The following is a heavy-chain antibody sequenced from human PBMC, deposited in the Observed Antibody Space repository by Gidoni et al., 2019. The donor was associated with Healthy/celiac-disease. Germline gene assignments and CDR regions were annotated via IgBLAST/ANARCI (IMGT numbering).Heavy chain of an antibody. V-gene: IGHV4-30-4*01. CDR2: IYYSGST. CDR3: ARLVVVAATHDY. D-gene: IGHD2-15*01. J-gene: IGHJ4*02. Sequence: QVQLQESGPGLVKPSQTLSLTCTVSGGSISSGDYYWRWIRQPPGKGLEWIGYIYYSGSTYYNPSLKSRVTISVDTSKNQFSRKLSSVTAADTAVYYCARLVVVAATHDYWGQGTLVTVSS. CDR1: GGSISSGDYY.